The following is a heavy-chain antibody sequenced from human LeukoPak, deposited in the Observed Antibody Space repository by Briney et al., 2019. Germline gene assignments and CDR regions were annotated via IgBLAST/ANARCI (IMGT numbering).Heavy chain of an antibody. V-gene: IGHV3-21*01. CDR3: AKSVPAIRGEIDY. Sequence: GGSLRLSCAASGFTFSIYDMNWVRQAPGKGLEWVSSITSSSSYIYYADSVKGRFTISRDNAKNSLYLQMNSLRAEDTAVCYCAKSVPAIRGEIDYWGQGTLVTVSS. CDR1: GFTFSIYD. J-gene: IGHJ4*02. D-gene: IGHD3-10*01. CDR2: ITSSSSYI.